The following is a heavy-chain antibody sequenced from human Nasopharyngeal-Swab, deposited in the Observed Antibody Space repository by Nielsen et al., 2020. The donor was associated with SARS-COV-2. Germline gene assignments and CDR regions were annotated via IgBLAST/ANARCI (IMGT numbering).Heavy chain of an antibody. CDR2: FSGSDGAT. V-gene: IGHV3-23*01. D-gene: IGHD1-7*01. CDR3: ASRPARSQWNYEAY. J-gene: IGHJ4*02. CDR1: GFTFSSDV. Sequence: GGSLRLSCAASGFTFSSDVMSWVRQAPGRGLEWVSAFSGSDGATYYADSVKGRFTISRDNSKNTLYLQMNSLRAEDTAIYYCASRPARSQWNYEAYWGQGTLITVSP.